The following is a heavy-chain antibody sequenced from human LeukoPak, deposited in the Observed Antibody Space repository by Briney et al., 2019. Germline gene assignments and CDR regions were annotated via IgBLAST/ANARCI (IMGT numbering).Heavy chain of an antibody. CDR1: GYSISSGYY. D-gene: IGHD3-3*02. J-gene: IGHJ4*02. V-gene: IGHV4-38-2*01. CDR2: IYHSGST. Sequence: SETLSLTCDVSGYSISSGYYWGWIRQPPGKGLEWIGSIYHSGSTYYKPSLKSRVTISVDTSKNQFSLKLSSVTAADTAVYYCARHLGHYYFGQGTLVTVSS. CDR3: ARHLGHYY.